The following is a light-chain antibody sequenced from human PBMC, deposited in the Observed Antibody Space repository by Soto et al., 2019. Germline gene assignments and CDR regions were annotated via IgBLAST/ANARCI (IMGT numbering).Light chain of an antibody. V-gene: IGKV1-5*03. CDR1: QTISSW. Sequence: IQMPQTPSTLSGSVGGSVTIPCLASQTISSWLALYQQKPGKAPKLLIYKASSLESGVPSRFSGSGSGTEFTLTISSLQPDDFATYYYQQYNSYSWTFGQGTKVDIK. J-gene: IGKJ1*01. CDR3: QQYNSYSWT. CDR2: KAS.